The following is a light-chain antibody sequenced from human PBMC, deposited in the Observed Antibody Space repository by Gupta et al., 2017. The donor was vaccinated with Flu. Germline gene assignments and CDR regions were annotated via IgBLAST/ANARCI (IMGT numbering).Light chain of an antibody. Sequence: APGQAGKITWEGENVCIKSVQWEQQKGGQAPVLVADADRGRPSGIPEGFSGSNAGNTATLTISRGENRDEADDYSQVWDNSDAIFGGGTKLTVL. J-gene: IGLJ2*01. V-gene: IGLV3-21*02. CDR2: ADR. CDR3: QVWDNSDAI. CDR1: NVCIKS.